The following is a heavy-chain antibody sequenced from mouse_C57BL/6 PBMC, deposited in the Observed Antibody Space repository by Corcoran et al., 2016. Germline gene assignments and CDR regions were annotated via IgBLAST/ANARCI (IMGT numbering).Heavy chain of an antibody. CDR2: IFPGSGST. Sequence: QVQLQQSGPELVKPGASVKISCKASGYTFTDYYINWVKQRPGQGLEWIGWIFPGSGSTYYNEKFKGKATLTVGKSSSTAYMLLSSLTSEDSAVYFCARGSYDGYSPWYFDVWGTGTTVTVSS. J-gene: IGHJ1*03. D-gene: IGHD2-3*01. CDR3: ARGSYDGYSPWYFDV. CDR1: GYTFTDYY. V-gene: IGHV1-75*01.